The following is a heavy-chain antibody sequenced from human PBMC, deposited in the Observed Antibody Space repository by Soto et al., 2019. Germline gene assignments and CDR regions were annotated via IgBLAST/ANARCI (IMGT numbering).Heavy chain of an antibody. Sequence: SETLSLTCAVSGGSISSSNWWSWVRQPPGKGLEWIGEIYHSGSTNYNPSLKSRVTISVDTSKNQFSLKLSSVTAADTAVYYCARDGEYYGMDVWGQGTTVTVSS. D-gene: IGHD3-10*01. J-gene: IGHJ6*02. CDR1: GGSISSSNW. V-gene: IGHV4-4*02. CDR2: IYHSGST. CDR3: ARDGEYYGMDV.